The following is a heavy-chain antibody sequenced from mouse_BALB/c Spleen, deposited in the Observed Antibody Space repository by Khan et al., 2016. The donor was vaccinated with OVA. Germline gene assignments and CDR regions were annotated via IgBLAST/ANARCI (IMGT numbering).Heavy chain of an antibody. CDR2: IYPGSGST. CDR3: ARSYDGAWFAY. J-gene: IGHJ3*01. Sequence: GQRQQSGPELVKPGTSVKMSCKASGYTFTDYVISWVKQRTGQGLEWIGEIYPGSGSTYYNGKFKGKATLTADKSSNTAYMQLSSLTSEDSAVYFCARSYDGAWFAYWGQGTLVTVSA. D-gene: IGHD1-1*01. V-gene: IGHV1-77*01. CDR1: GYTFTDYV.